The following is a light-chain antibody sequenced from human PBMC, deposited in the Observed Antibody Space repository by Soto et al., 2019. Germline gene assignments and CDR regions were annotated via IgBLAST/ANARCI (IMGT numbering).Light chain of an antibody. V-gene: IGKV3-11*01. CDR2: DTS. J-gene: IGKJ5*01. CDR1: QSVSGD. CDR3: QQRSNWPPEIT. Sequence: EIVMTQSPATLSLSPGERATLSCRASQSVSGDLAWYHHKPGQAPRLLIYDTSNRATGIPARFSGSGSGTGFTLTISSLEPEDFAVYYCQQRSNWPPEITFGQGTRLENK.